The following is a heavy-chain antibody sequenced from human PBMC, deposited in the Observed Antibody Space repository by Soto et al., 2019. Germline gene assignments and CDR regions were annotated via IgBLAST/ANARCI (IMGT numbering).Heavy chain of an antibody. D-gene: IGHD1-1*01. Sequence: QVQLQQSGPGLVKPSETLSLTCSVSSGPSSSHNWGWIRQPPGRGLEWIGYVYSTGGTSYNPSLKSRVTISADTSTNHLSLPLTSVTAADTAVYYCVRQGIGNLHGLVDVWGQGTTVRVSS. J-gene: IGHJ6*02. CDR1: SGPSSSHN. V-gene: IGHV4-59*08. CDR3: VRQGIGNLHGLVDV. CDR2: VYSTGGT.